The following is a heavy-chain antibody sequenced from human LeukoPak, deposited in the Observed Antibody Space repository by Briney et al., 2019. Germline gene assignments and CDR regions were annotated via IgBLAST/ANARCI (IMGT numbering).Heavy chain of an antibody. J-gene: IGHJ4*02. Sequence: GGSLTLSCAASGFTFSSYEMNWVRQPPGRGREWVSYISSSGSTIYYTDSVKGRFIISRNNDKNSLYLQMNSVRAEVSAVYYCARLEYSSSLYYDYWGQGTLVTVST. D-gene: IGHD6-13*01. CDR1: GFTFSSYE. V-gene: IGHV3-48*03. CDR2: ISSSGSTI. CDR3: ARLEYSSSLYYDY.